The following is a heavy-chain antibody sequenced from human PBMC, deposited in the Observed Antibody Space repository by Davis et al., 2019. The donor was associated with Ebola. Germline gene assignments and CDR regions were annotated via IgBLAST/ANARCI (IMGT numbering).Heavy chain of an antibody. Sequence: AASVKVSCKASGYTFTNYYMHWVRQAPGQGLEWMGRINPNSGGTNYAQKFLGRVTMTTDTSITTAYMELRRLTSDDTAVYYCARAIYYYDSSGYSDYWGQGTLVTVSS. CDR1: GYTFTNYY. D-gene: IGHD3-22*01. CDR3: ARAIYYYDSSGYSDY. CDR2: INPNSGGT. J-gene: IGHJ4*02. V-gene: IGHV1-2*06.